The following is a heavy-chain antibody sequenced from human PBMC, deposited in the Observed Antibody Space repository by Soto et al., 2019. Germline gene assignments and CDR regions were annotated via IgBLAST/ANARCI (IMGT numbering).Heavy chain of an antibody. V-gene: IGHV1-8*01. CDR3: ARGRDDIWGSYRLGNWFDP. CDR1: GYTFTSYD. D-gene: IGHD3-16*02. CDR2: MNPNSGNT. Sequence: AASVKVSCKASGYTFTSYDINWVRQATGQGLEWMGWMNPNSGNTGYAQKFQGRVTMTRNTSISTAYMELSSLRSEDTAVYYCARGRDDIWGSYRLGNWFDPWGQGTLVTVSS. J-gene: IGHJ5*02.